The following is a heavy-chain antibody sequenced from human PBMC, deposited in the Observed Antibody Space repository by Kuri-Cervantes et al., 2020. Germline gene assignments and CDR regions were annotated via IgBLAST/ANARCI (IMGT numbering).Heavy chain of an antibody. CDR1: GYTFTSYY. CDR2: INPSGGST. Sequence: ASVKVSCKASGYTFTSYYMHWVRQAPGQGLEWMGIINPSGGSTSYAQKFQGRVTMTRDTSTSTVYMKLSSLRSEDTAVYYCARAMRLERPHIDDWGQGTLVTVSS. CDR3: ARAMRLERPHIDD. V-gene: IGHV1-46*01. J-gene: IGHJ4*02. D-gene: IGHD1-1*01.